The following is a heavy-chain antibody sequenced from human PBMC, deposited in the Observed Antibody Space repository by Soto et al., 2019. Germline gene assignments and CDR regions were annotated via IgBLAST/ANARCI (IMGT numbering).Heavy chain of an antibody. V-gene: IGHV3-23*01. CDR1: GFTFSTYA. D-gene: IGHD5-18*01. Sequence: PGGSLRLSCAASGFTFSTYAMTWVRQAPGKGLEWVSIISGSGDNTYYADSVKGRFTISRDNSKNTLYLQMNSLRAEDTAVYYCAKDLSFGGYSYGFDYWGQGTLVTVSS. CDR2: ISGSGDNT. CDR3: AKDLSFGGYSYGFDY. J-gene: IGHJ4*02.